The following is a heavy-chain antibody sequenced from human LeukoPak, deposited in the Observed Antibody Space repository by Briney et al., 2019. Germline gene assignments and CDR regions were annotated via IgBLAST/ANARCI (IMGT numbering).Heavy chain of an antibody. V-gene: IGHV1-8*01. Sequence: ASVKVSCKASGYTFTSYDINWVRQATGQGLEWMGWMNPSSGNTGYAQKFQGRVTMTRNTSISTAYMELSSLRSEDTAVYYCAREWPDFWSGYFTYYYYYGMDVWGQGTTVTVSS. D-gene: IGHD3-3*01. CDR2: MNPSSGNT. CDR1: GYTFTSYD. J-gene: IGHJ6*02. CDR3: AREWPDFWSGYFTYYYYYGMDV.